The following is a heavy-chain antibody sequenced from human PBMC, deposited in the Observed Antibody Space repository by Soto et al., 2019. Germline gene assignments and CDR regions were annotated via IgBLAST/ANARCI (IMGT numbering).Heavy chain of an antibody. J-gene: IGHJ4*02. CDR2: ISAHNDNT. D-gene: IGHD1-1*01. CDR1: GYTFTSYG. V-gene: IGHV1-18*01. Sequence: QVHLVQSGAEVRKPGASVKVSCKGSGYTFTSYGIAWVRQAPGQGLEWMGWISAHNDNTNYAQKVQGRGTVTRDPSTSTAYMELRNLRSDDTAVYYCARGRYGDYWGQGALVTVSS. CDR3: ARGRYGDY.